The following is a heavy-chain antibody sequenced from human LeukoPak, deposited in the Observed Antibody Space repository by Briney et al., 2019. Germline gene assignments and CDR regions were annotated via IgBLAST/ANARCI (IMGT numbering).Heavy chain of an antibody. J-gene: IGHJ3*02. CDR2: ISSSGGII. CDR1: GFTFSDYY. CDR3: AREGLLLTSLDAFDI. V-gene: IGHV3-11*01. D-gene: IGHD2-15*01. Sequence: GGSLRLSCAASGFTFSDYYMSWIRQAPGKGLEWVSYISSSGGIISHADSVKGRFAISRDNAKNSLYLQMNSLRAEDTAVYYCAREGLLLTSLDAFDIWGQGTMVTVSS.